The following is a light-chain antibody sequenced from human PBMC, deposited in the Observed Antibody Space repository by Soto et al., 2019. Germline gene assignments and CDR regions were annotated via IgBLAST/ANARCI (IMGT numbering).Light chain of an antibody. CDR1: QSIGSS. V-gene: IGKV1-5*01. Sequence: DIQMTQSPSSVSASIGDRVTITCRASQSIGSSLAWYQQKPGKAPNLLISDVSSLERGVPSRFSGSGSGTEFTLTIRSLQPDDFATYYCQQYNGYSRTFGQGTKVDI. CDR2: DVS. J-gene: IGKJ1*01. CDR3: QQYNGYSRT.